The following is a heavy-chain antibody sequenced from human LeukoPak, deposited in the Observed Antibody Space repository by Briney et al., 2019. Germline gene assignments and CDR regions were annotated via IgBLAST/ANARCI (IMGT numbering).Heavy chain of an antibody. D-gene: IGHD1-26*01. Sequence: ASVKVSCKASGYTFTGYDINWVRQATGQGLEWMGWMNPNSGNTGYAQKFQGRVTITRNTSISTAYMELSSLRSEDTAVYYCAKEGWEPQGENASDLWGQGTMVTVSS. J-gene: IGHJ3*01. CDR3: AKEGWEPQGENASDL. CDR1: GYTFTGYD. V-gene: IGHV1-8*03. CDR2: MNPNSGNT.